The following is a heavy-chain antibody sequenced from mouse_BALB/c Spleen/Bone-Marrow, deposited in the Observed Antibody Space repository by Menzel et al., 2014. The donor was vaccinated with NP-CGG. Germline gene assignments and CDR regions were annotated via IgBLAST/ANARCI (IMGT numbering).Heavy chain of an antibody. J-gene: IGHJ3*01. CDR1: GYAFSTSW. CDR3: AIRGDISGYGFAY. CDR2: IYPGDGDT. V-gene: IGHV1-82*01. D-gene: IGHD3-2*01. Sequence: VQLQQSGPELVKPGASVKISCKASGYAFSTSWMNWVKQRPGQGLEWIGRIYPGDGDTNYNEKFQGKATLTADTSSSTAYMQLSSLTSEDSAIFYCAIRGDISGYGFAYWGQGTLVTVSA.